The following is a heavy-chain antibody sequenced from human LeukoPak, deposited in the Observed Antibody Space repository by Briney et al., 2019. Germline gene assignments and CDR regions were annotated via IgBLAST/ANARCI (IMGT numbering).Heavy chain of an antibody. Sequence: GGSLRLSCAGSGFTFSSYWMSWVRQAPGKGLEWVASIKRDGSEEYYVDSVEGRFTISRDNAKNSVYLQMNSLRAEDTAVYYCASTWNYLYFDYWGQGTLVTVSS. D-gene: IGHD1-7*01. CDR3: ASTWNYLYFDY. J-gene: IGHJ4*02. V-gene: IGHV3-7*01. CDR1: GFTFSSYW. CDR2: IKRDGSEE.